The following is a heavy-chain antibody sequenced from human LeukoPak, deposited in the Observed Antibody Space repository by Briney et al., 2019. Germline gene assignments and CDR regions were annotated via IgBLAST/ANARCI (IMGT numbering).Heavy chain of an antibody. CDR1: GFRLSTFG. J-gene: IGHJ4*02. V-gene: IGHV3-30*02. Sequence: GGSVRLLCAVWGFRLSTFGVHCVRHAPGRGLEWVASTRFDESGKFYVVSVKGRFTISKDNSKNTLFLQMDSLRVEDTAVYHCVREANFFLDSWGQGTLVTVSS. CDR3: VREANFFLDS. CDR2: TRFDESGK. D-gene: IGHD1-1*01.